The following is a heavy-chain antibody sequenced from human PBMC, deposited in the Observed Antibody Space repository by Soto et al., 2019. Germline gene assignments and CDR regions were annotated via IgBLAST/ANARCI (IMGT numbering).Heavy chain of an antibody. CDR1: GYTFTSYD. D-gene: IGHD6-19*01. V-gene: IGHV1-8*01. CDR3: AREGAVAGTNPFYGMDV. CDR2: MNPNSGNT. Sequence: VASVKVSCKASGYTFTSYDINWVRQATGQGLEWMGWMNPNSGNTGYAQKFQGRVTMTRNTSISTAYMELSSLRSEDTAVYYCAREGAVAGTNPFYGMDVWGQGTTVTVSS. J-gene: IGHJ6*02.